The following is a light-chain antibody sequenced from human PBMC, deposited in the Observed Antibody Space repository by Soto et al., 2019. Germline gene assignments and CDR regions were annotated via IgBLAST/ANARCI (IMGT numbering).Light chain of an antibody. CDR2: GAS. CDR3: LQYDNWPPWT. V-gene: IGKV3-15*01. Sequence: EIVMTQSPATLSVSPGEGATLSCRASQRVNSNLAWYPQKPGQAPRRLSYGASTRATGIPDRFSGSGHGTEFTLTISSLQSEDFAVYYCLQYDNWPPWTFGQGTKVEIK. CDR1: QRVNSN. J-gene: IGKJ1*01.